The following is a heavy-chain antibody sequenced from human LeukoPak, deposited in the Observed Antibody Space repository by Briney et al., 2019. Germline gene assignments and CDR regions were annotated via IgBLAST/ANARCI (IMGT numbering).Heavy chain of an antibody. Sequence: GRSLRLSCAASGFTFSSHAMHWVRQAPGKGLEWVTVISYDGNNKYYADSVKGRFTISRDNSKNTLYLQMNSLRAEDTAVYYCARKGVYSTPYYPIDYWGQGTLVTVSS. CDR1: GFTFSSHA. CDR2: ISYDGNNK. V-gene: IGHV3-30-3*01. D-gene: IGHD2/OR15-2a*01. CDR3: ARKGVYSTPYYPIDY. J-gene: IGHJ4*02.